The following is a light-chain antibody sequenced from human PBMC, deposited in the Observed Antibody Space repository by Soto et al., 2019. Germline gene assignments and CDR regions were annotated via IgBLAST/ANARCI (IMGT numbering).Light chain of an antibody. CDR2: DVS. V-gene: IGLV2-14*01. CDR1: SSDVGGYNY. CDR3: SSYTSSSTLV. J-gene: IGLJ1*01. Sequence: QSALTQPASVSGSPGQSITISCTGTSSDVGGYNYVSWYQQHPGKAPKLMIYDVSNRPSGVSNRFSGSKSVNTASLTISGLQAEDEADYYCSSYTSSSTLVFGTVTKLTVL.